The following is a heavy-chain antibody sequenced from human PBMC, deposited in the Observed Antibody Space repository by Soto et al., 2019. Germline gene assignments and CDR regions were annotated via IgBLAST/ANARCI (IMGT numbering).Heavy chain of an antibody. J-gene: IGHJ4*02. CDR3: TRGGRDLDF. V-gene: IGHV3-7*04. D-gene: IGHD2-21*02. CDR1: GFDFPGFW. CDR2: INHGGIET. Sequence: VQVVESGGTLVQPGGSRRLSWEVSGFDFPGFWMNWVRQAPGKGLEWVANINHGGIETNFLDSVKGRFTISRDNAKSTLYLQMNSLRVEDTAVYYCTRGGRDLDFWGQGTVVIVSS.